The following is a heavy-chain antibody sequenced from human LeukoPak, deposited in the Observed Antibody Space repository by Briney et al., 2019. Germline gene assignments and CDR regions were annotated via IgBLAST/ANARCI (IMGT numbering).Heavy chain of an antibody. CDR3: ARPRVPHP. V-gene: IGHV3-7*01. CDR2: ISPDGSET. J-gene: IGHJ5*02. Sequence: GGSLRLSCAASGFTFSSSWMSWVRQAPGKGLEWVANISPDGSETNYVDSVKGRFTISRDNAKNSLYLQMNSLRAEDTAVYYCARPRVPHPWGQGTLDIVSS. CDR1: GFTFSSSW.